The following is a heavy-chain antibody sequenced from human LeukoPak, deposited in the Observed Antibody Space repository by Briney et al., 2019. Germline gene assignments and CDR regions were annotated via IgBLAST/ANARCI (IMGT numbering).Heavy chain of an antibody. D-gene: IGHD3-10*01. CDR2: ISYDGNDK. CDR1: GFIFSNDG. V-gene: IGHV3-30*18. J-gene: IGHJ4*02. Sequence: GGSLRLSCAASGFIFSNDGMHWVRQAPSKGLEWVAGISYDGNDKYYADSVKGRFTIPRDNSMSALFLQMNSPTSDDTAVYYCAKVRGPILGYFDFWGQGTLVIVSS. CDR3: AKVRGPILGYFDF.